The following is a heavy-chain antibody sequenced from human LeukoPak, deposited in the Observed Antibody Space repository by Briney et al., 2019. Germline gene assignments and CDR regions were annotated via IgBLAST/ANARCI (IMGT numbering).Heavy chain of an antibody. CDR3: AREGYDFWSGYCYD. CDR1: GCTFSSYA. D-gene: IGHD3-3*01. Sequence: SVKVSCKASGCTFSSYAISWVRQAPGQGLEWMGRIIHIYGTANYAQKFQGRVTITTVDSTSTAYMALSSLRSEETAVCYCAREGYDFWSGYCYDWGQRTLVSASS. CDR2: IIHIYGTA. J-gene: IGHJ4*02. V-gene: IGHV1-69*05.